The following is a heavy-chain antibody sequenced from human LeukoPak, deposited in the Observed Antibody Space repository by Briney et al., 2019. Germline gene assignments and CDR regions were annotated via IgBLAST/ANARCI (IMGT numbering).Heavy chain of an antibody. CDR3: AIGYSTGSHLWY. CDR1: GFTFISYW. CDR2: INSDGSST. Sequence: LTGGSLRLSSAASGFTFISYWMHWVRQAPGRGLVWVSRINSDGSSTYYADSVKGRFTISRDNAKNTLYLQMNSLRAEDTAVYYCAIGYSTGSHLWYWGQGTLVTVSS. J-gene: IGHJ4*02. D-gene: IGHD2-8*02. V-gene: IGHV3-74*01.